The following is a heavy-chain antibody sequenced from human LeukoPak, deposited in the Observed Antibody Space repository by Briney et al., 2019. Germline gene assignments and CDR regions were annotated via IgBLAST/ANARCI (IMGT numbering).Heavy chain of an antibody. J-gene: IGHJ4*02. CDR1: GFTFSSYA. Sequence: GGSLRLSCAASGFTFSSYAMSWVRQAPGKGLEWVSATSGSGGSTFYADSVKGRFTISRDSSTNTLYLQMSSLRAEDTAVYYCAKRYYGSGEAYYFDYWGQGTLVTVSS. V-gene: IGHV3-23*01. CDR3: AKRYYGSGEAYYFDY. CDR2: TSGSGGST. D-gene: IGHD3-10*01.